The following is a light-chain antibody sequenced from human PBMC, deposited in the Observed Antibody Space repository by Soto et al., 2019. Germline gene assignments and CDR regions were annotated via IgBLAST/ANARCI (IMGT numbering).Light chain of an antibody. CDR3: QQYKDWLWT. V-gene: IGKV3-15*01. CDR2: GAS. Sequence: ETMLTQSPATLSASPGERVTLSCRATQSVTYNLAWYQQKPGQAPRLLIYGASTRATGIPARFSGRGSGTEFTLTVTSLQSEDFAVYYCQQYKDWLWTFGQGTKVEIK. J-gene: IGKJ1*01. CDR1: QSVTYN.